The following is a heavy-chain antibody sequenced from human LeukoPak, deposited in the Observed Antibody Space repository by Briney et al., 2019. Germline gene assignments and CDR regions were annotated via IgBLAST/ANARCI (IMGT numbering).Heavy chain of an antibody. Sequence: SETLSLTCAVSGGSISSGGYSWSWIRQPPGKGLEWIGYIYHSGSTYYNPSLKSRVTISVDRSKNQFSLKLSSVTAADTAVYYCASGRNYYDSSGYYHYWGKGTLVTVSS. CDR2: IYHSGST. CDR3: ASGRNYYDSSGYYHY. V-gene: IGHV4-30-2*01. J-gene: IGHJ4*02. D-gene: IGHD3-22*01. CDR1: GGSISSGGYS.